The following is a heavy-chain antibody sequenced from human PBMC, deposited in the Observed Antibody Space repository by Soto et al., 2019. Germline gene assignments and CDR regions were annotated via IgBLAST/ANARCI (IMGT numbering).Heavy chain of an antibody. V-gene: IGHV1-18*01. J-gene: IGHJ6*02. D-gene: IGHD6-19*01. Sequence: QVQLVQSGAEVKKPGASVKVSCRASGYTFTSYVISWVRQAPAQGLEWMGWISAYNGNTNFAQKLQGRVTMTTDTSTNTAYMELRSLRSDDTAVYYCARVVATVAGPYGMDVWGQGTTVTVSS. CDR3: ARVVATVAGPYGMDV. CDR2: ISAYNGNT. CDR1: GYTFTSYV.